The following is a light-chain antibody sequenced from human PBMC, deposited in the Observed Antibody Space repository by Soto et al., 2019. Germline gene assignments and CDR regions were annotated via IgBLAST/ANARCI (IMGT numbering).Light chain of an antibody. Sequence: DVQMTQSPYCLYSSVVYIVTITFQASQDISNYLNWYQQKPGKAPKLLIYDASNLETGVPSRFSGSGSGTDFTLTISSLQPEDFATYYCQQLSNYPLTFGGGTKVDIK. V-gene: IGKV1-33*01. CDR1: QDISNY. CDR3: QQLSNYPLT. CDR2: DAS. J-gene: IGKJ4*01.